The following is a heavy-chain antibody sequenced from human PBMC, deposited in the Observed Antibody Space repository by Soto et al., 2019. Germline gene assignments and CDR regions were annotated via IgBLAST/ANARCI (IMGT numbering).Heavy chain of an antibody. CDR1: GFSFTSYA. V-gene: IGHV3-23*05. CDR3: AKDAVPGDGWWLLEH. CDR2: LYGSGRGI. Sequence: PVGSLRLSCRGSGFSFTSYALAWVRQAPGKGLECVAGLYGSGRGIEYADSVRGRFTISRDNSRNTVYLDMNYLRGDDTAGYYCAKDAVPGDGWWLLEHWGRGTVVTVSS. J-gene: IGHJ1*01. D-gene: IGHD2-21*02.